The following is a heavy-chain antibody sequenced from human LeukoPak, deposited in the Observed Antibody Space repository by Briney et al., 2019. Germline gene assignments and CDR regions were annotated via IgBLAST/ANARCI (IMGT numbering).Heavy chain of an antibody. CDR2: IYYSGST. Sequence: PSETLSLTCTVSGGSISSSSYYWGWIRQPPGKGLEWIGYIYYSGSTNYNPSLKSRVTISVDTSKNQFSLKLSSVTAADTAVYYCARDGTAAAFDPWGQGTLVTVSS. J-gene: IGHJ5*02. V-gene: IGHV4-61*01. D-gene: IGHD6-13*01. CDR1: GGSISSSSYY. CDR3: ARDGTAAAFDP.